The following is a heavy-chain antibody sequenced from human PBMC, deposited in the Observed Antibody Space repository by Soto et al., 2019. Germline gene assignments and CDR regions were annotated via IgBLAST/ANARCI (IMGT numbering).Heavy chain of an antibody. V-gene: IGHV1-2*04. CDR1: GYTFTGYY. J-gene: IGHJ6*02. CDR2: INPNSGGT. Sequence: GASVKVSCKASGYTFTGYYIHWVRQAPGQGLEWMGWINPNSGGTNYAQKFQGWVTMTRDTSISTAYMELSRLRSDDTAVYYCARDVAVAGTYSSYYYYGMDVWGQGTTVTVSS. CDR3: ARDVAVAGTYSSYYYYGMDV. D-gene: IGHD6-19*01.